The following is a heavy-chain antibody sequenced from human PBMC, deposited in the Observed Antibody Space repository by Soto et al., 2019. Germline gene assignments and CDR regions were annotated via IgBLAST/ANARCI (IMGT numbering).Heavy chain of an antibody. J-gene: IGHJ6*02. CDR3: ARGIAARPGYYYYGMDV. CDR1: GFTFSSYW. CDR2: INSDGSST. Sequence: PGGSLRLSCAASGFTFSSYWMHWVRQAPGKGLVWVSRINSDGSSTSYADSVKGRFTISRDNAKNTLYLQMNSLRAEDTAVYYCARGIAARPGYYYYGMDVWGQGTTVTVSS. V-gene: IGHV3-74*01. D-gene: IGHD6-6*01.